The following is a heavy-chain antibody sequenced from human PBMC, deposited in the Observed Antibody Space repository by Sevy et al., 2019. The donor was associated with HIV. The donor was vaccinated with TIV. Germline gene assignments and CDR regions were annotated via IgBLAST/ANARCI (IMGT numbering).Heavy chain of an antibody. D-gene: IGHD6-13*01. CDR1: GYTFTSYD. J-gene: IGHJ6*02. CDR3: ARGGGYSSSWYPGRDYYYYGMDV. V-gene: IGHV1-8*01. CDR2: MNPNSGNT. Sequence: APVKVSCKASGYTFTSYDINWVRQATGQGLEWMGWMNPNSGNTGYAQKFQGRVTMTRNTSISTAYMELSSLRSEDTAVYYCARGGGYSSSWYPGRDYYYYGMDVWGQGTTVTVSS.